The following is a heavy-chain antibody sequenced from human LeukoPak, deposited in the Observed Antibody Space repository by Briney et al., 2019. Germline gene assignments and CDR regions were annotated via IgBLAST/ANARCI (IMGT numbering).Heavy chain of an antibody. CDR2: INPNSGGT. CDR1: GYTFTGYY. Sequence: GASVKVSCRASGYTFTGYYMHWVRQAPGQGLEWMGWINPNSGGTNYAQKFQGRVTMTRDTSISTAYMELSRLRSDDTAVYYCARSRYSGYDRALDYWGQGTLVTVSS. V-gene: IGHV1-2*02. CDR3: ARSRYSGYDRALDY. D-gene: IGHD5-12*01. J-gene: IGHJ4*02.